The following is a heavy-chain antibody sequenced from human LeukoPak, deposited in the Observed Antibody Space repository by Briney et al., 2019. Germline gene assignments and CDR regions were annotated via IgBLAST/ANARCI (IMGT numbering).Heavy chain of an antibody. D-gene: IGHD4-17*01. V-gene: IGHV1-18*01. J-gene: IGHJ3*02. CDR2: ISAYNGNT. CDR3: ARDRNYGDYVFAFDI. CDR1: GYTFTSYG. Sequence: ASVNVSCKASGYTFTSYGISWVRQAPGQGLEWMGWISAYNGNTNYAQKLQGRVTMTTDTSTSTAYMELRSLRSDDTAVYYCARDRNYGDYVFAFDIWGQGTMVTVSS.